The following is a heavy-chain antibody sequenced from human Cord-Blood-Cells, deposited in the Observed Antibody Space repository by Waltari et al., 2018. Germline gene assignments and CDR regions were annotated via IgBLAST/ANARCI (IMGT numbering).Heavy chain of an antibody. V-gene: IGHV1-18*01. D-gene: IGHD1-20*01. CDR2: IRAYNGNT. CDR3: ARDQGITGTDY. Sequence: QVQLVQSGAEVKKPGASVKLSCKASVYTFTSYGISWVRQAPGQGLEWMGWIRAYNGNTNYSQELQGRVTMTTDTSTSTAYMELRSLGSDDSAVYYCARDQGITGTDYWGQGTLITVSS. CDR1: VYTFTSYG. J-gene: IGHJ4*02.